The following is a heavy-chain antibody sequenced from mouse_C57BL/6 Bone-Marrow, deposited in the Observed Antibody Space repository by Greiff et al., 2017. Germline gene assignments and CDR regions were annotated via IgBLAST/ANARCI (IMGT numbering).Heavy chain of an antibody. V-gene: IGHV14-4*01. J-gene: IGHJ3*01. CDR1: GFNIKDDY. CDR3: TVFYYGSMWFAY. Sequence: VQLQQSGAELVRPGASVKLSCTASGFNIKDDYMHWVKQRPEQGLEWIGWIDPENGDTEYASKFPVKATITAATSSNTAYLQLSILSSEDTAFYYCTVFYYGSMWFAYWGQGTLGTVSA. D-gene: IGHD1-1*01. CDR2: IDPENGDT.